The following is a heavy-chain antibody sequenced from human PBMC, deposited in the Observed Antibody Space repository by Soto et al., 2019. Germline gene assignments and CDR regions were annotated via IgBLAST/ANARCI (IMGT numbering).Heavy chain of an antibody. D-gene: IGHD3-3*01. CDR3: ARDGASVAGYDFWSGYYGTYYYYGMDV. Sequence: ASVKVSCKASGYTFTSYYMHWVRQAPGQGLEWMGIINPSGGSTSYAQKFQGRVTMTRDTSTSTVYMELSSLRSEDTAVYYCARDGASVAGYDFWSGYYGTYYYYGMDVWGQRTTVTVSS. CDR2: INPSGGST. CDR1: GYTFTSYY. V-gene: IGHV1-46*01. J-gene: IGHJ6*02.